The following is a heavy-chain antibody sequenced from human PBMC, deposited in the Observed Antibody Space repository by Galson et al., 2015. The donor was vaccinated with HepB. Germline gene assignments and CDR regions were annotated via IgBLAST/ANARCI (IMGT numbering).Heavy chain of an antibody. V-gene: IGHV1-69*13. CDR2: IIPIFGTA. J-gene: IGHJ6*03. D-gene: IGHD7-27*01. Sequence: SVKVSCKASGGTFSSYAISWVRQAPGQGLEWMGGIIPIFGTANYAQKFQGRVTITADESTSTAYMELSSLRSEDTAVYYCARGGLTGEYYYYYYMDVWGKGTTVTVSS. CDR3: ARGGLTGEYYYYYYMDV. CDR1: GGTFSSYA.